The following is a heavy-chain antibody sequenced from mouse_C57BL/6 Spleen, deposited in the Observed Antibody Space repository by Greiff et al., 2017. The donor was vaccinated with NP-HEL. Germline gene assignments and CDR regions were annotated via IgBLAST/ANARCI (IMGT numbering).Heavy chain of an antibody. D-gene: IGHD4-1*01. CDR2: ISSGGSYT. V-gene: IGHV5-6*01. CDR3: ARQDWGRGFDY. Sequence: EVHLVESGGDLVKPGGSLKLSCAASGFTFSSYGMSWVRQTPDKRLEWVATISSGGSYTYYPDSVKGRFTISRDNAKNTLYLQMSSLKSEDTAMYYCARQDWGRGFDYWGQGTTLTVSS. CDR1: GFTFSSYG. J-gene: IGHJ2*01.